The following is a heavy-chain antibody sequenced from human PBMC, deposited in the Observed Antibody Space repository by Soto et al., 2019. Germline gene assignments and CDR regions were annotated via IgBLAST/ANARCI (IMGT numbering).Heavy chain of an antibody. V-gene: IGHV4-34*01. CDR2: INHSGST. Sequence: SETLSLTCAVYGGSFSGYYWSWIRQPPGKGLEWIGEINHSGSTNYNPSLKSRVTISVDTSKNQFSLKLSSVTAADTAVYYCALPTWGSHAFDIWGQGTMVTVSS. CDR1: GGSFSGYY. CDR3: ALPTWGSHAFDI. D-gene: IGHD3-16*01. J-gene: IGHJ3*02.